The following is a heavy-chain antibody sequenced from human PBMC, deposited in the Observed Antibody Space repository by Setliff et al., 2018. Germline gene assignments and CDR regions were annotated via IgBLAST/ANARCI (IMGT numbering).Heavy chain of an antibody. Sequence: ASVKVSCKASGGMSGTYSISWVRQAPGQGLEWMGWISPHTGNTFYAPQFQGRVIMTTDTSTNTAYMDLRSLRSDDTAVYYCERLVRYCTTTTCQRTSGDDFWGQGTLVTVSS. V-gene: IGHV1-18*01. CDR2: ISPHTGNT. J-gene: IGHJ4*02. CDR3: ERLVRYCTTTTCQRTSGDDF. D-gene: IGHD2-2*01. CDR1: GGMSGTYS.